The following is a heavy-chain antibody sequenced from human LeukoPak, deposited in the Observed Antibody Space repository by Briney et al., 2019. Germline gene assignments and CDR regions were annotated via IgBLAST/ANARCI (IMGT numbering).Heavy chain of an antibody. CDR3: ARNQWP. CDR2: INRDGSEK. J-gene: IGHJ5*02. CDR1: GFTFSSYW. Sequence: PGGSLRLSCAASGFTFSSYWMSWVRQAPGRGLEWVANINRDGSEKNYVDSVKGRFTISRDNAKNSLFLQMNSLRDDDTAVYYCARNQWPWGQGTLVTVSS. D-gene: IGHD1-14*01. V-gene: IGHV3-7*01.